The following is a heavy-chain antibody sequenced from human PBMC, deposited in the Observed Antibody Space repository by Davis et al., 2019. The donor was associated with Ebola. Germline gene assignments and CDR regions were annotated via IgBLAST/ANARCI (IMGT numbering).Heavy chain of an antibody. Sequence: GESLKISCAASGFAFSSYSMNWVRQAPGKGLEWVSYISSSSSTIYYADSVKGRFTISRDNAKNSLYLQMNSLRDEDTAVYYCAREGFGELSGLHNWFDPWGQGTLVTVSS. V-gene: IGHV3-48*02. CDR1: GFAFSSYS. CDR2: ISSSSSTI. J-gene: IGHJ5*02. CDR3: AREGFGELSGLHNWFDP. D-gene: IGHD3-10*01.